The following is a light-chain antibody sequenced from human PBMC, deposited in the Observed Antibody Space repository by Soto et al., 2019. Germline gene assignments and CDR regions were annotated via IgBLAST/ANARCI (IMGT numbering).Light chain of an antibody. Sequence: SYDLTQPPSVSVSPGQTASITCSGDKLGLKYACWYQLKPGQSPVLVIYQDTKRPSGIPERFSGSNSGNTATLTTGGTQAMDEADYYWQVLGRSTRVFGGGTKLTVL. V-gene: IGLV3-1*01. CDR3: QVLGRSTRV. CDR1: KLGLKY. J-gene: IGLJ3*02. CDR2: QDT.